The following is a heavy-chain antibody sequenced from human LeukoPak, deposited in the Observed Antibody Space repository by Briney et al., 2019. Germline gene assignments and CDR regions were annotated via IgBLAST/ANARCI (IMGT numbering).Heavy chain of an antibody. J-gene: IGHJ4*02. Sequence: SETLSPTCSVAGGSISSYYWSWIRQPPGKGLEWIGYIDYSGSTNYNPSLKIRATISVDTSKNQFSLKLSSVTAADTAVYYCARGKWHYYVDYWGQGTLVTVSS. CDR2: IDYSGST. D-gene: IGHD5-12*01. CDR1: GGSISSYY. CDR3: ARGKWHYYVDY. V-gene: IGHV4-59*01.